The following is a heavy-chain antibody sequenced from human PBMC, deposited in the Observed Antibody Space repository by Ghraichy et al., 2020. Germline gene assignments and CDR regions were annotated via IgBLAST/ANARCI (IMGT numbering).Heavy chain of an antibody. J-gene: IGHJ4*02. Sequence: GGSLRLSCAASGFTFNEYGMHWVRQAPGKGLEWVAVIWYDGSKKYSADSVRGRFTISRDNSKNTLYLQMNSLRDEDTAVYYCARVNGGEYCSGGSCYSLLHWGQGTLVTVSS. V-gene: IGHV3-33*01. CDR2: IWYDGSKK. D-gene: IGHD2-15*01. CDR3: ARVNGGEYCSGGSCYSLLH. CDR1: GFTFNEYG.